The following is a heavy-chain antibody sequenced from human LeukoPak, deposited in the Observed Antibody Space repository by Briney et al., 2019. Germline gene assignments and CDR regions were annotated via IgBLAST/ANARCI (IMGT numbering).Heavy chain of an antibody. V-gene: IGHV4-39*01. CDR1: GRSIISSGHY. D-gene: IGHD6-6*01. CDR3: ARRRQLAIDY. J-gene: IGHJ4*02. Sequence: SDTLSLTCTVSGRSIISSGHYWDWIPQPAGKALEWIGSISYSGSTYYNPSLKSRVTISRDTSENQFSLRLSSVTAPDTAVYCCARRRQLAIDYWGQETLVSVAS. CDR2: ISYSGST.